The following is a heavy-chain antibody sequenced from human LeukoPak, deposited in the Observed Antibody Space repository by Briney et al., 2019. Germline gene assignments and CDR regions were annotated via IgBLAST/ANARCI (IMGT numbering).Heavy chain of an antibody. CDR1: GGSISSYY. J-gene: IGHJ4*02. CDR3: ARERSCPDGLCYSYFDY. CDR2: IKPDGSEK. Sequence: PSETLSLTCTVSGGSISSYYWSWIRQPPGKGLEWVANIKPDGSEKYYVDSVKGRFTISRDNAKNSLYLQMNSLRDEDTAVYYCARERSCPDGLCYSYFDYWGQGTLVTVSS. V-gene: IGHV3-7*01. D-gene: IGHD2-8*01.